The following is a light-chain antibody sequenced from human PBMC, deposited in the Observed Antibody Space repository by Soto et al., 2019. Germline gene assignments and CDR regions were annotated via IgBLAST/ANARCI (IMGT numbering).Light chain of an antibody. CDR1: SSDIGGYNY. CDR3: TSYAGSNNLV. J-gene: IGLJ3*02. Sequence: QSVLTQPSSASGSPGQSVTISCTGTSSDIGGYNYVSWYQQHPGKAPKLIIYEVSKRPSGVPDRFSGSKSGNTASLTVSGLKAEDEADYYFTSYAGSNNLVFAGGTKLTVL. V-gene: IGLV2-8*01. CDR2: EVS.